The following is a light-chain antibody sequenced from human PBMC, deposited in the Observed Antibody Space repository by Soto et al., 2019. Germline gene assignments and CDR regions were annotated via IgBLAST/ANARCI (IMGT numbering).Light chain of an antibody. CDR1: SRDVGGYDF. V-gene: IGLV2-11*02. Sequence: QSLLTQAPSVSGSPGPSVTISCTGTSRDVGGYDFVSRYQQRPGNAPNLMISDVSKRPAGVPDRFSGSKSDNTASLTIVGLQAEDEADYCCCSYAGDLGLFGGGTKVTVL. CDR3: CSYAGDLGL. CDR2: DVS. J-gene: IGLJ2*01.